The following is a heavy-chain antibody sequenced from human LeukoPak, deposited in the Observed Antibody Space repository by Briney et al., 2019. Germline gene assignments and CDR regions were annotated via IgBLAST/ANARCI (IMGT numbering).Heavy chain of an antibody. CDR1: GGSISSSNW. J-gene: IGHJ4*02. CDR2: IYYSGST. CDR3: ARDITMVRGGHHGGYFDY. Sequence: TSETLSLTCAVSGGSISSSNWWSWIRQPPGKGLEWIGYIYYSGSTYYNPSLKSRVTISVDTSKNQFSLKLSSVTAADTAVYYCARDITMVRGGHHGGYFDYWGQGTLVTVSS. V-gene: IGHV4-30-4*01. D-gene: IGHD3-10*01.